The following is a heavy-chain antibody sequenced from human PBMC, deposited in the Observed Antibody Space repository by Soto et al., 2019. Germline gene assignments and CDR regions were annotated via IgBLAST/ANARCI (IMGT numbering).Heavy chain of an antibody. CDR1: GGSINSSYW. CDR2: ISHGGST. J-gene: IGHJ4*02. V-gene: IGHV4-4*02. D-gene: IGHD1-26*01. CDR3: ARELSCIHAVDY. Sequence: QVQLQESGPGLVKPSETLSLTCVVSGGSINSSYWWNWVRQPPGKGLEWIGEISHGGSTNFNPSLKSPATISVDKSKNHLSLKLDSVTAADMSVYYCARELSCIHAVDYWGQGTLVTVSS.